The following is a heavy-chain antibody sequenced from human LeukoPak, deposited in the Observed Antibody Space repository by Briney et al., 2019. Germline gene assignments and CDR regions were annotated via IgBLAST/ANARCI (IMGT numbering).Heavy chain of an antibody. CDR3: ARLGIMGAFDI. CDR1: GGSISSSSYY. V-gene: IGHV4-39*01. Sequence: PSETLSLTCTVSGGSISSSSYYWGWIRQPPGKGLEWIGSIYYSGSTYYNPSLKSRVTISVDTSKNQFSLKLSSVTAADTAVYYCARLGIMGAFDIWGQGTMVTVSS. J-gene: IGHJ3*02. CDR2: IYYSGST. D-gene: IGHD3-16*01.